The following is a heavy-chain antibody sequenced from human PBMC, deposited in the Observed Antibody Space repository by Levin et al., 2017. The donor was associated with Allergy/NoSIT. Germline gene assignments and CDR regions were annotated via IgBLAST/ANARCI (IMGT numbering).Heavy chain of an antibody. CDR3: ARSTTVRDYYYGMDV. J-gene: IGHJ6*02. V-gene: IGHV4-59*01. Sequence: SETLSLTCTVSGGSISSYYWSWIRQPPGKGLEWIGYIYYSGSTNYNPSLKSRVTISVDTSKNQFSLKLSSVTAADTAVYHCARSTTVRDYYYGMDVWGQGTTVTVSS. CDR2: IYYSGST. D-gene: IGHD2/OR15-2a*01. CDR1: GGSISSYY.